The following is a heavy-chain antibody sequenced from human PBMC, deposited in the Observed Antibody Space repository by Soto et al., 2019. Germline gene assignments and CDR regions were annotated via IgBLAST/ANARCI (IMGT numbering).Heavy chain of an antibody. J-gene: IGHJ4*02. CDR2: IYHNGIT. CDR1: GTSISSSYW. Sequence: QVQLKQSGPGLVRPSGTLSLTCRVSGTSISSSYWWAWVRQSPGKGLEWIGEIYHNGITKYNPSLKSRVSMSIDKSNNQFSLKLTSVTAADTAVYYCATVPPRIVVVLAEFPTWCQGTLVTVSS. CDR3: ATVPPRIVVVLAEFPT. V-gene: IGHV4-4*02. D-gene: IGHD2-21*01.